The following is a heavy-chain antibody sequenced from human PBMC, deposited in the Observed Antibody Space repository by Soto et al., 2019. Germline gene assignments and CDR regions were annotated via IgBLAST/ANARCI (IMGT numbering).Heavy chain of an antibody. J-gene: IGHJ4*01. CDR3: RRVPNY. V-gene: IGHV4-59*01. Sequence: SETLSLTCTVSSANIITYYWAWVRHLPDGGLESIGYVSNTATNTYHPSLKNRVTLSHDEAKRQFYLRRRSVTSADTPVYYGRRVPNYWGQGILVTVS. D-gene: IGHD2-2*01. CDR2: VSNTATN. CDR1: SANIITYY.